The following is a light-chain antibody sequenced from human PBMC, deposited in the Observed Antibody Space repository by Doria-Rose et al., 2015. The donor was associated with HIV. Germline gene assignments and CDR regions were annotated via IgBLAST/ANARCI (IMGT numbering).Light chain of an antibody. CDR2: GNI. Sequence: QSVLTQPPSVSEAPGQRVTISCTGSSSNIGAGYDVHWYQQLPGTAPKLLIYGNINRPSWVPDRISGSKSGTSASLAITGLQAEDEADYYCQSYDSSLSGYVFGTGTKVTVL. CDR1: SSNIGAGYD. CDR3: QSYDSSLSGYV. V-gene: IGLV1-40*01. J-gene: IGLJ1*01.